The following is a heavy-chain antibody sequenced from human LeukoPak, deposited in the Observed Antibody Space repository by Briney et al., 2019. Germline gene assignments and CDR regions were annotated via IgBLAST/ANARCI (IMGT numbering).Heavy chain of an antibody. CDR3: ARLRGQYQPAIPNY. J-gene: IGHJ4*02. D-gene: IGHD2-2*01. CDR2: IYPGDSDT. V-gene: IGHV5-51*01. Sequence: IIYPGDSDTRYSPSFQGQVTISADKSISTAYLQWSSLKASDTAMYYCARLRGQYQPAIPNYWGQGTLVTVSS.